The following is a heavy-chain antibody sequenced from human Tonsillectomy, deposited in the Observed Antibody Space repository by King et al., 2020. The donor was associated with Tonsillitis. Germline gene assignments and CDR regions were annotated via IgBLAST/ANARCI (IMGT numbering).Heavy chain of an antibody. CDR3: ARDQGVCSSTSCYEDYYYYMDV. CDR2: IYYSGST. V-gene: IGHV4-59*01. Sequence: VQLQESGPGLVKPSETLSLTCTVSGGSISSYYWSWIRQPPGKGLEWIGYIYYSGSTNYNPSLKSRVTISVDTSKNQFSLKLSSVTAADTAVYYCARDQGVCSSTSCYEDYYYYMDVWGKGTTVTVSS. D-gene: IGHD2-2*01. CDR1: GGSISSYY. J-gene: IGHJ6*03.